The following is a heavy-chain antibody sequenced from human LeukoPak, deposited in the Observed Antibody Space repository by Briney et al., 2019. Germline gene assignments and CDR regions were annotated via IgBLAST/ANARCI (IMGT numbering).Heavy chain of an antibody. Sequence: ASVKVSCKASGHTFTSYYMHWVRQAPGQGLEWMGIINPSGGSTSYAQKFQGRVTMTRDTSTSTVYMELSSLRSEDTAVYYCARDRTKGIAAAGIDYWGQGTLVTVSS. CDR1: GHTFTSYY. V-gene: IGHV1-46*01. D-gene: IGHD6-13*01. CDR3: ARDRTKGIAAAGIDY. CDR2: INPSGGST. J-gene: IGHJ4*02.